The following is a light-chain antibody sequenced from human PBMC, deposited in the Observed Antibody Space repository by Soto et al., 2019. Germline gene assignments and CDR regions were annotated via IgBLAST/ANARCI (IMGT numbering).Light chain of an antibody. J-gene: IGLJ2*01. CDR1: SSDIGTFNY. Sequence: QSVLTQPPSVSGSPGHSVTISCIVTSSDIGTFNYVSWHQQRPGKAPRLIIYDVFQRPSVVPDRFSASKSGITASLTISGLQAEDEADYYCCSSAAGDSFKFGGGTKVTVL. V-gene: IGLV2-11*01. CDR2: DVF. CDR3: CSSAAGDSFK.